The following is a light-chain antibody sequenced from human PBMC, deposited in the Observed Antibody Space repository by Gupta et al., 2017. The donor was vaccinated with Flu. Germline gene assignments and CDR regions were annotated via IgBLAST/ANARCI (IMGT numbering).Light chain of an antibody. CDR3: QAGDSSDDV. J-gene: IGLJ1*01. V-gene: IGLV3-1*01. Sequence: TRNTASITCSGGKFEDHYTCWEQQKPGQLPVLVIYNSSKGAAAFRGRFSGSNSGNTATLTINGTQDRDEDDYYGQAGDSSDDVFGPGTKVTVL. CDR2: NSS. CDR1: KFEDHY.